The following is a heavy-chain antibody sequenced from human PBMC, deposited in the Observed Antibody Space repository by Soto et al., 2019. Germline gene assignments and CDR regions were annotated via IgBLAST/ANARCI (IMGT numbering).Heavy chain of an antibody. J-gene: IGHJ4*02. Sequence: EVQLVETGGGLIQPGGSLRLSCAASGFTVSSNYMSWVRQAPGKGLEWVSAISGSGGSTYYADSVKGRFTISRDNSKNTLYLQMNSLRAEDTAVYYCAIYRSYYFDYWGQGTLVTVSS. CDR1: GFTVSSNY. V-gene: IGHV3-23*04. CDR3: AIYRSYYFDY. D-gene: IGHD1-26*01. CDR2: ISGSGGST.